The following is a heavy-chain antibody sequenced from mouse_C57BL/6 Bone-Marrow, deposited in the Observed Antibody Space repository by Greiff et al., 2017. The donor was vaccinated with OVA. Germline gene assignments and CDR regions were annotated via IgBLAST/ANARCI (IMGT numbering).Heavy chain of an antibody. D-gene: IGHD3-2*02. J-gene: IGHJ3*01. CDR2: IRNKANGYTT. V-gene: IGHV7-3*01. Sequence: EVKLVESGGGLVQPGGSLSLSCAASGFTFTDYYMSWVRQPPGKALEWLGFIRNKANGYTTEYSASVKGRFTISRDNSQSILYLQMNALRAEDSATYYCARLRGVAWFAYWGQGTLVTVSA. CDR1: GFTFTDYY. CDR3: ARLRGVAWFAY.